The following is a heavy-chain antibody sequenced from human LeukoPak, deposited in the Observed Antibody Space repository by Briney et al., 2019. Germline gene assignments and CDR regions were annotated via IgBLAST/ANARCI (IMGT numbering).Heavy chain of an antibody. CDR3: ARVTSTTTIFGVVIIRDDY. CDR2: ISTYNGNT. Sequence: GASVKVSCKASGYTFTSYGFSWVRQAPGQGLEWMGWISTYNGNTNYAQKLQGRVTMTTDTSTSTAYMELRSLRSDDTAVYYCARVTSTTTIFGVVIIRDDYWGQGTLVTVSS. D-gene: IGHD3-3*01. J-gene: IGHJ4*02. CDR1: GYTFTSYG. V-gene: IGHV1-18*01.